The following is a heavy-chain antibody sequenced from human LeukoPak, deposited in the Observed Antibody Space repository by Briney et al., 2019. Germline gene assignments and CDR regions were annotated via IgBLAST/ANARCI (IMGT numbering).Heavy chain of an antibody. CDR2: INHSGST. D-gene: IGHD3-3*01. CDR3: ARDEGLYDFWSGDHFDY. J-gene: IGHJ4*02. CDR1: GGSFSGYY. Sequence: PSETLSLTCAVYGGSFSGYYWSWIRQPPGKGLEWIGEINHSGSTNYNPSLKSRVTISVDTSKNQFSLKLSSVTAADTAVYYCARDEGLYDFWSGDHFDYWGQGTLVTVSS. V-gene: IGHV4-34*01.